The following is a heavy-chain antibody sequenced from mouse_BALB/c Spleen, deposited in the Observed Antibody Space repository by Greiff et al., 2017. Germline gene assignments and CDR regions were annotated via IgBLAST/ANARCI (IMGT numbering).Heavy chain of an antibody. V-gene: IGHV1-87*01. CDR1: GYTFTSYW. J-gene: IGHJ2*01. CDR2: IYPGDGDT. D-gene: IGHD2-3*01. CDR3: ARWGFLDY. Sequence: VQLQQSGAELARPGASVKLSCKASGYTFTSYWMQWVKQRPGQGLEWIGAIYPGDGDTRYTQKFKGKATLTADKSSSTAYMQLSSLASEDSAVYYCARWGFLDYWGQGTTLTVSS.